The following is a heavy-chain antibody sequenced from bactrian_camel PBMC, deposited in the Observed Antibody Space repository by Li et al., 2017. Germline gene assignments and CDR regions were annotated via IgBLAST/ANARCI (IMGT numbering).Heavy chain of an antibody. Sequence: VQLVESGGGLVQPGGSLRLSCTASGFTFSSSDMSWGRQIPGKGLEWVSGINSGGGSTSYADSVKGRFTISRDNAKNTLYLQMKSLKTEDTGVYCCATGDGSWYSSLYEYNYWGQGTQVTVS. CDR1: GFTFSSSD. J-gene: IGHJ4*01. D-gene: IGHD6*01. CDR2: INSGGGST. CDR3: ATGDGSWYSSLYEYNY. V-gene: IGHV3S40*01.